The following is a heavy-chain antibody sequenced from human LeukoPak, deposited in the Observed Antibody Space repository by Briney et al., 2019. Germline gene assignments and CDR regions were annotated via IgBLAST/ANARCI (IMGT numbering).Heavy chain of an antibody. CDR2: ISYDGSNK. CDR3: AKDSNYDILTGVDY. J-gene: IGHJ4*02. Sequence: PGRSLRLSCAASGFTFSSYGMHWVRQALGKGLEWVAVISYDGSNKYYADSVKGRFTISRDNSKNTLYLQMNSLRAEDTAVYYCAKDSNYDILTGVDYWGQGTLVTVSS. V-gene: IGHV3-30*18. D-gene: IGHD3-9*01. CDR1: GFTFSSYG.